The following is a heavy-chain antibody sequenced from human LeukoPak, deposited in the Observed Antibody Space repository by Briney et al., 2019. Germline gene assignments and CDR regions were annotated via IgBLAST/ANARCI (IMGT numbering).Heavy chain of an antibody. D-gene: IGHD6-19*01. CDR1: GFTVSSNY. CDR2: IYSGGST. CDR3: AKGSASSRPYYFDY. V-gene: IGHV3-53*01. Sequence: GGSLRLSCAASGFTVSSNYMSWVRQAPGKGLEWVSVIYSGGSTYYADSVKGRFTISRDNSKNTLYLQMNSLRAEDTAVYYCAKGSASSRPYYFDYWGQGTLVTVSS. J-gene: IGHJ4*02.